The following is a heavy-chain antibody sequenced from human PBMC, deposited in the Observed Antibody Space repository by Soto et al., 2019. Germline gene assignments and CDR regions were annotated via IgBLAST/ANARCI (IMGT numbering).Heavy chain of an antibody. D-gene: IGHD2-15*01. CDR1: GFTFSSYS. Sequence: GGSLRLSCAASGFTFSSYSMNWVRQAPGKGLEWVSYISSSSSTIYYADSVKGRFTISRDNAKNSLYLQMNSLRAEDTAVYHCARDRGGYCSGGSCLYDAFDIWGQGTMVTVSS. V-gene: IGHV3-48*01. CDR2: ISSSSSTI. J-gene: IGHJ3*02. CDR3: ARDRGGYCSGGSCLYDAFDI.